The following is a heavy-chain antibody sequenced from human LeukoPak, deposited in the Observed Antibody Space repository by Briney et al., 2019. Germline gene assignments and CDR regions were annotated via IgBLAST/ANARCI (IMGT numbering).Heavy chain of an antibody. D-gene: IGHD5-24*01. CDR2: MYYSGGT. J-gene: IGHJ4*02. CDR3: TRRCKHAYTLYCFDY. CDR1: GGSINSYY. V-gene: IGHV4-59*12. Sequence: PSETLSLTCTASGGSINSYYWSWIRQPPGKGLEWIGHMYYSGGTNYNPSLKSRVTISVEKSKNQFSLKLSSVTPADAAVYYCTRRCKHAYTLYCFDYWGQGTLVTVSS.